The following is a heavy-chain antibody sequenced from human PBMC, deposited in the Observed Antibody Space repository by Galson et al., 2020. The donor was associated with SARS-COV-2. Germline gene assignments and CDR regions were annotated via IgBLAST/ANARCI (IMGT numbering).Heavy chain of an antibody. V-gene: IGHV3-30*04. J-gene: IGHJ4*02. CDR1: GFTFSSYA. D-gene: IGHD1-26*01. CDR2: ISYDGSNK. Sequence: GGSLRLSCAASGFTFSSYAMHWVRQAPGKGLEWVAVISYDGSNKYYADSVKGRFTISRDNSKNTLYLQMNSLRAEDTAVYYCARPISGSYFSSFDYWGQGTLVTVPS. CDR3: ARPISGSYFSSFDY.